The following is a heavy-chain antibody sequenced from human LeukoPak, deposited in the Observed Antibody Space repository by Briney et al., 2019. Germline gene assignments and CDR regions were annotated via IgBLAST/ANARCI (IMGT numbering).Heavy chain of an antibody. CDR3: AKDGPPDYGGNSEDAFDI. CDR2: ISGSGGST. D-gene: IGHD4-23*01. CDR1: GFTFSSYA. V-gene: IGHV3-23*01. Sequence: QPGGSLRLSCAASGFTFSSYAMSWVRQAPGKGLEWVSAISGSGGSTYYADSVKGRFTISRDNSKNTLYLQMNSLRAEDTAVYYCAKDGPPDYGGNSEDAFDIWGQGTMVTVSS. J-gene: IGHJ3*02.